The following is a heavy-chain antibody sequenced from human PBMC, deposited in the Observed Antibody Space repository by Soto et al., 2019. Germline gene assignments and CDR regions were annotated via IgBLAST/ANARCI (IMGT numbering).Heavy chain of an antibody. J-gene: IGHJ4*02. V-gene: IGHV3-49*03. CDR3: TGGRFYDYVWGGY. D-gene: IGHD3-16*01. Sequence: EVQLVESGGGLVQPGRSLRLSCTASGFTFGDYPMSWFRQAPGKGLEWVGFIRSKAYGATTEYAASVKGRFTISRDDSKSVAYLQMNSLNTEDTAVYYCTGGRFYDYVWGGYWGQGTLVTVSS. CDR2: IRSKAYGATT. CDR1: GFTFGDYP.